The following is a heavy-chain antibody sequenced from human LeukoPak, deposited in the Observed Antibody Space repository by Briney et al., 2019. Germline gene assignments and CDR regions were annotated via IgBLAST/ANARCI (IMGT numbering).Heavy chain of an antibody. D-gene: IGHD3-9*01. CDR3: ARGASVLSYDILTGYYYFDY. Sequence: GASVKVSCKASGGTFSSYAISWVRQAPGQGLEWMGRIIPILGIANYAQKFQGRVTMTRDTSTSTVCMELSSLRSEDTAVYYCARGASVLSYDILTGYYYFDYWGQGTLVTVSS. V-gene: IGHV1-69*04. CDR1: GGTFSSYA. CDR2: IIPILGIA. J-gene: IGHJ4*02.